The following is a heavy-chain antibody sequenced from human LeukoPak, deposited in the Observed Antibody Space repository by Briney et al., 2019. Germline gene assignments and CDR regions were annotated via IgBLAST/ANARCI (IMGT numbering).Heavy chain of an antibody. J-gene: IGHJ3*02. CDR2: ISAYNGNT. V-gene: IGHV1-18*01. D-gene: IGHD4-11*01. CDR3: ARDLADWFYSANAFDI. CDR1: GYTFTSYG. Sequence: GASVKVSCKASGYTFTSYGISWVRQAPGQGLEWMGWISAYNGNTNYAQKLQGRVTMTTDTSTSTAYMELRSLRSDDTAVYYCARDLADWFYSANAFDIWGQGTMVTVSS.